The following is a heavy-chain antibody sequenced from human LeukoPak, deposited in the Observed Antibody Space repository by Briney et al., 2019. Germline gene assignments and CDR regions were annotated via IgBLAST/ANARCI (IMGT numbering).Heavy chain of an antibody. CDR3: ARDGVGSSGWYGSEKNWFDP. CDR1: GFTFSSYW. D-gene: IGHD6-19*01. CDR2: IKGDGSEK. Sequence: TGGSLRLSCAVSGFTFSSYWMSWVRQAPGKGLEWVANIKGDGSEKYYVDSVRGRFTISRDNAKNSLFVQMNNLRAEDTAVYYCARDGVGSSGWYGSEKNWFDPWGQGTLVTVSS. V-gene: IGHV3-7*01. J-gene: IGHJ5*02.